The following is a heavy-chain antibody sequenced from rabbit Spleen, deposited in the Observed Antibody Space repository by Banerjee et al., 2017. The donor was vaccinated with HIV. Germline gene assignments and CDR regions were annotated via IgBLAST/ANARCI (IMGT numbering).Heavy chain of an antibody. CDR1: GFSFNSGYD. D-gene: IGHD1-1*01. V-gene: IGHV1S40*01. Sequence: QSLEESGGGLVKPEASLTLTCKASGFSFNSGYDMCWVRQAPGKGLEWIACIYAGSSGNTYSATWAKGRFTIPKTSPTTVTLQMTSLTAADTATYFCARDTSTSFSTYGMDLWGPGTLVTVS. J-gene: IGHJ6*01. CDR2: IYAGSSGNT. CDR3: ARDTSTSFSTYGMDL.